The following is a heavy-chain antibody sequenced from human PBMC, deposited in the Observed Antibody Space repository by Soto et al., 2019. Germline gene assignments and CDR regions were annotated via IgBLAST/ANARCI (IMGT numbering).Heavy chain of an antibody. Sequence: ASVKVSCKASGGTFSSYAISWVRQAPGQGLEWMGGIIPIFGTANYAQKFQGRVTITADESTSTAYMELSSLRSEDTAVYYCARSVWFGELFPGMDVWGQGTTVTVSS. V-gene: IGHV1-69*13. CDR3: ARSVWFGELFPGMDV. D-gene: IGHD3-10*01. CDR2: IIPIFGTA. CDR1: GGTFSSYA. J-gene: IGHJ6*02.